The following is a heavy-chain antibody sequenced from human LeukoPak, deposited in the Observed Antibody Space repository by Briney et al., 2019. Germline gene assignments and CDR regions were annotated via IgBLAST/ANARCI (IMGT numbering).Heavy chain of an antibody. V-gene: IGHV3-7*01. J-gene: IGHJ5*02. Sequence: PGGSLRLSCAASGFTFSSYWMSWVRQAPGKGLEWVANIKQDGSEKYYVDSVKGRFTISRDNAKNSLYLQMNSLRAEDTAVYYCARDSILADYGDYNWFDPWGQGTLVTVSS. D-gene: IGHD4-17*01. CDR1: GFTFSSYW. CDR2: IKQDGSEK. CDR3: ARDSILADYGDYNWFDP.